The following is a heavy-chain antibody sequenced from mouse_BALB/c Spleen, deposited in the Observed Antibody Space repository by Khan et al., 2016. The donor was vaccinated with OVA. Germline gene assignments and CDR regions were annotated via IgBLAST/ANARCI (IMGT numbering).Heavy chain of an antibody. CDR3: ARDGLRGVAMDY. CDR1: GYTFTAYD. Sequence: QIQLVQSGPELVNPGALVKISCKASGYTFTAYDINWVRQRPGQGLEWIGWIYPGDGSTKDSENVKGKATLTADKSSNTAYMQFSSLTSEKSAVYFCARDGLRGVAMDYWGQGTSVSVSS. V-gene: IGHV1S56*01. CDR2: IYPGDGST. J-gene: IGHJ4*01. D-gene: IGHD2-4*01.